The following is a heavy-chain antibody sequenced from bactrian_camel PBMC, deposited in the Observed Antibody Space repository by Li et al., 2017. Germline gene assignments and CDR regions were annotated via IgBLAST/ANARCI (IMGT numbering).Heavy chain of an antibody. Sequence: HVQLVESGGGSVQAGGSLTLTCTVSAKASGFSLANYHAYWYRPLPGDECELVSAISTDGTTEYADSVKGRFTISRDKAKKTVYLQMSSLKAEDTAVYYCAAAEHLSMGWVPPGSCGSWGRGPRSPSP. J-gene: IGHJ4*01. D-gene: IGHD5*01. CDR1: GFSLANYH. V-gene: IGHV3S1*01. CDR2: ISTDGTT.